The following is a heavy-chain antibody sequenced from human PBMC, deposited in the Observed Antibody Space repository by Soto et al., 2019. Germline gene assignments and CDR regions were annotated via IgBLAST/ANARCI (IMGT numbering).Heavy chain of an antibody. CDR1: GFTFSSYS. J-gene: IGHJ6*03. CDR3: ARGPVTTPPYYYYYMDV. CDR2: ISSSSSYI. V-gene: IGHV3-21*01. Sequence: GGSLRLSCAASGFTFSSYSMNWVRQAPGKGLEWVSSISSSSSYINYSDSVKGRFTISRDNAKNSLYLQMNSLRDEDTAVYYCARGPVTTPPYYYYYMDVWGKGTTVTVSS. D-gene: IGHD4-17*01.